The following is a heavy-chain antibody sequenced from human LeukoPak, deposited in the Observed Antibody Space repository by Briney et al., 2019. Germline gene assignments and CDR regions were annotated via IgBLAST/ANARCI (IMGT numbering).Heavy chain of an antibody. V-gene: IGHV4-39*07. CDR3: ARYGLLGLSEINAFDI. CDR2: IYYSGST. Sequence: SETLSLTCTVSGGSISSSTYYWGWIRQSPGKGLEWIGNIYYSGSTYYNPSLKSRVTISVDTSKNQFSLNLNSVTAADTAVYYCARYGLLGLSEINAFDIWGQGTMVTVSS. D-gene: IGHD2-2*01. J-gene: IGHJ3*02. CDR1: GGSISSSTYY.